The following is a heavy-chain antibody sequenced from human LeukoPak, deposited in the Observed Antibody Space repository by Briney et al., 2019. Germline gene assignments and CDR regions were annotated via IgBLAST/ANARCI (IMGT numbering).Heavy chain of an antibody. CDR2: IIPILGIA. CDR3: ASSTGYSSSRYYFDY. D-gene: IGHD6-13*01. J-gene: IGHJ4*02. V-gene: IGHV1-69*04. CDR1: GGTFSSYA. Sequence: SVKVSCKASGGTFSSYAISWVRQAPGQGLEWMGRIIPILGIANYAQKFQGRVTITADKSTSTAYMELSSLRSEDTAVYYCASSTGYSSSRYYFDYWGQGTLVTVSS.